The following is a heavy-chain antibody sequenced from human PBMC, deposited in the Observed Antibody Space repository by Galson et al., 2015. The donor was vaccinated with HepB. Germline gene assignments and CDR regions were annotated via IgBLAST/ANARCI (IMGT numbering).Heavy chain of an antibody. CDR3: ARDQYYYDSSGYYAIGLDY. V-gene: IGHV3-30*03. CDR2: ISYDGSNK. CDR1: GFTFSSYG. J-gene: IGHJ4*02. Sequence: SLRLSCAASGFTFSSYGMHWVRQAPGKGLEWVAVISYDGSNKYYADSVKGRFTISRDNSKNTLYLQMNSLRAEDTAVYYCARDQYYYDSSGYYAIGLDYWGQGTLVTVSS. D-gene: IGHD3-22*01.